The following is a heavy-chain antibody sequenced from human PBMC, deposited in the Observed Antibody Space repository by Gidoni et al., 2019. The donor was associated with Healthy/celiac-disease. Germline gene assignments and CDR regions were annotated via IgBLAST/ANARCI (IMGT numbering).Heavy chain of an antibody. CDR1: GFTFSSYA. J-gene: IGHJ4*02. D-gene: IGHD6-25*01. Sequence: EVQLLESGGGLVQPGGSLRLSCAASGFTFSSYAMSWVRQAPGKGLGWVSAISGSGGSTYYADSVKGRFTISRDNSKNTLYLQMNSLRAEDTAVYYCAKPVFSSGWFDYWGQGTLVTVSS. CDR3: AKPVFSSGWFDY. V-gene: IGHV3-23*01. CDR2: ISGSGGST.